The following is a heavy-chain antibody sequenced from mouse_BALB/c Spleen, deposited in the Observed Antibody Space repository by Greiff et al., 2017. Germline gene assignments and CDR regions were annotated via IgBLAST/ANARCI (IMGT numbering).Heavy chain of an antibody. CDR2: IDPANGNT. Sequence: VHVKQSGAELVKPGASVKLSCTASGFNIKDTYMHWVKQRPEQGLEWIGRIDPANGNTKYDPKFQGKATITADTSSNTAYLQLSSLTSEDTAVYYCARNGNYVGAWFAYWGQGTLVTVSA. D-gene: IGHD2-1*01. CDR1: GFNIKDTY. V-gene: IGHV14-3*02. J-gene: IGHJ3*01. CDR3: ARNGNYVGAWFAY.